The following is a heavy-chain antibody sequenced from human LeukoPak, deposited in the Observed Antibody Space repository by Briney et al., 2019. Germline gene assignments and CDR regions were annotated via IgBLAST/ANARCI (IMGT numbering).Heavy chain of an antibody. Sequence: GGSLRLSCAASGFTFGSYTMNWVRQAPGKGLEWVSSISSSSSYIHYADSMKGRFTISRDNAKNSLYLQLNSLTAEDTAVYYCAREPYSSAWLFDYWGQGTLVTVSS. V-gene: IGHV3-21*01. CDR3: AREPYSSAWLFDY. D-gene: IGHD6-19*01. CDR2: ISSSSSYI. J-gene: IGHJ4*02. CDR1: GFTFGSYT.